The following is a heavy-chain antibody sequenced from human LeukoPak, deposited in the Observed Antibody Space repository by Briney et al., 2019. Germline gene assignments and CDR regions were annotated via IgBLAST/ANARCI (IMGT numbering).Heavy chain of an antibody. J-gene: IGHJ3*02. Sequence: SETLSLTCTVSGGSISSYYWTWIRQSPEKGLEWIGYIDYNGITNYNPSLRSRVTISADTSKNQLSLKLTSVTAADTAVYHCARPRLGRSWGSLGTWGQGTMVTVSA. V-gene: IGHV4-59*08. CDR1: GGSISSYY. CDR3: ARPRLGRSWGSLGT. CDR2: IDYNGIT. D-gene: IGHD3-16*01.